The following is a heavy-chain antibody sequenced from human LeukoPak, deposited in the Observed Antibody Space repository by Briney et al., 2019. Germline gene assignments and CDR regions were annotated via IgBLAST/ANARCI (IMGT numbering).Heavy chain of an antibody. J-gene: IGHJ4*02. CDR1: GGTFSSYA. CDR2: IIPIFGTA. Sequence: SVKVSCKASGGTFSSYAISWVRQAPGQGLEWMGGIIPIFGTANYAQKFQGRVTITADESTSTAYMELSSLRSEDTAVYYCVRVYSLGYCSSTSCYALDYWGQGTLVTVSS. D-gene: IGHD2-2*01. V-gene: IGHV1-69*13. CDR3: VRVYSLGYCSSTSCYALDY.